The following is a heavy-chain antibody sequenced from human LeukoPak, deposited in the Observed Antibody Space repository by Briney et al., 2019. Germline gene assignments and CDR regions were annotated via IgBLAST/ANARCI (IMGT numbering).Heavy chain of an antibody. Sequence: SETLSLTCTVSGGSISSYYWSWIRQPAGKGLEWIGRIYTSGSTNYNPSLKSRVTISVDTSKNQFSLKLSSVTAADTAVYYCARGLRYFGVYYMDVWGKGTTVTVSS. CDR3: ARGLRYFGVYYMDV. J-gene: IGHJ6*03. V-gene: IGHV4-4*07. CDR1: GGSISSYY. CDR2: IYTSGST. D-gene: IGHD3-9*01.